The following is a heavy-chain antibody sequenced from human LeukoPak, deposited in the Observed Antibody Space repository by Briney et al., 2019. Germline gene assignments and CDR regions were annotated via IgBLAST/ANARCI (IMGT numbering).Heavy chain of an antibody. CDR3: ARVGITEAYYFDY. CDR2: ISSNGGRT. D-gene: IGHD3-16*01. V-gene: IGHV3-64*01. J-gene: IGHJ4*02. CDR1: GFTFSSYA. Sequence: GGSLTLSCTASGFTFSSYAMHWVRHAPGKGLEYVSAISSNGGRTYYANSVEGRFTISRDNSKNTMYLQMGILRAEDMAVYYCARVGITEAYYFDYWGQGTLVTVSS.